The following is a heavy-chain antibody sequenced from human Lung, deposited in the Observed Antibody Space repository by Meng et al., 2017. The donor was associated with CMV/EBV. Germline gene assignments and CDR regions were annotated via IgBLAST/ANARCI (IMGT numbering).Heavy chain of an antibody. CDR2: ISSDGSST. V-gene: IGHV3-74*01. D-gene: IGHD2-21*02. CDR3: ARHRADYYFDY. Sequence: SCAASGFTFSNAWMSWVRQAPGKGLVWVSRISSDGSSTIYADSVKGRFTISRDNAKNTLYLQMNSLRGEDTAVYYCARHRADYYFDYWGQGTLVTVSS. CDR1: GFTFSNAW. J-gene: IGHJ4*02.